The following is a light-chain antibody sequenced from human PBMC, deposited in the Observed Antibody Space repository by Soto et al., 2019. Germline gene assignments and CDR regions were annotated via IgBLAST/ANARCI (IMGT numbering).Light chain of an antibody. V-gene: IGLV2-14*01. J-gene: IGLJ2*01. CDR2: DVS. CDR1: SSDVGTYNY. CDR3: SSYTSSSNVV. Sequence: QSALTQPASVSGSPGQSITISCTGTSSDVGTYNYVSWYQQYPGKAPKLMIYDVSNRPSGVSNRFSGSKSGNTASLTISGLQAEDEADYYCSSYTSSSNVVFGGGTKLTVL.